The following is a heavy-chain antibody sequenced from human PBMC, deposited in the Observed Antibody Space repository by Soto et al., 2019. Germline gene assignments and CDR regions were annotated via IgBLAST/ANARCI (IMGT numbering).Heavy chain of an antibody. CDR1: GFTVSSNY. J-gene: IGHJ3*02. CDR2: IYRGGSA. CDR3: ARGITMVKVANGFDI. D-gene: IGHD3-10*01. V-gene: IGHV3-66*01. Sequence: PGGSLRLSCAASGFTVSSNYMSWVRQAPGKGLEWVSVIYRGGSAYHADSVKGRFTISRDNSKNILYLQMNSLRAEDTAVYYCARGITMVKVANGFDIWGQGTMVTVSS.